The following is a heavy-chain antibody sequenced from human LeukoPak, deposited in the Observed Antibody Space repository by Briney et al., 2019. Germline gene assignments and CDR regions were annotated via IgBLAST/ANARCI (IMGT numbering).Heavy chain of an antibody. Sequence: SETLSLTCTVSGGSISSYYWSWIRQPPGKRLEWIGHIYYSGSANYNPSLKSRVTISVDTSKNQFSLKLSSVTAADTAVYYCASRSSIWSGYQDTLYYFDSWGQGTLVTVSS. CDR3: ASRSSIWSGYQDTLYYFDS. J-gene: IGHJ4*02. CDR1: GGSISSYY. CDR2: IYYSGSA. D-gene: IGHD3-3*01. V-gene: IGHV4-59*01.